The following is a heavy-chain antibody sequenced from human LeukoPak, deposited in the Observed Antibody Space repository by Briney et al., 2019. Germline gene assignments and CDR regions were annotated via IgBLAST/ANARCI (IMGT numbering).Heavy chain of an antibody. J-gene: IGHJ6*04. CDR3: AELGITMIGGV. Sequence: PGGSLRLSCAASGFTFSNYDMHWVRQAPGKGLEWVTFILYDGSYEYYADSVKGRFTISRDNSKNTLYLQMNSLRAEDTAVYYCAELGITMIGGVWGKGTTVTISS. CDR2: ILYDGSYE. D-gene: IGHD3-10*02. V-gene: IGHV3-30*02. CDR1: GFTFSNYD.